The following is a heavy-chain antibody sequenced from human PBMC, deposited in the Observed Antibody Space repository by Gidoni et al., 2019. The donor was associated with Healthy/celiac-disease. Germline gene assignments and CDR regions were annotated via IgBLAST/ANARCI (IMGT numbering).Heavy chain of an antibody. D-gene: IGHD3-3*01. J-gene: IGHJ2*01. Sequence: QVQLQESGPGLVKPSQTLSLTCTVSGGSISSGGYYWSWIRQHPGKGLEWIGYIYYSGSTYYNPSLKSRVTISVDTSKNQFSLKLSSVTAADTAVYYCARGNPYDFWSGYYGHSYSPAHQMWSFDLWGRGTLVTVSS. CDR1: GGSISSGGYY. CDR3: ARGNPYDFWSGYYGHSYSPAHQMWSFDL. CDR2: IYYSGST. V-gene: IGHV4-31*03.